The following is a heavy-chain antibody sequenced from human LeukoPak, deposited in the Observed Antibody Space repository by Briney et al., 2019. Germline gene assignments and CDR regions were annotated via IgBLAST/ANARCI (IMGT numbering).Heavy chain of an antibody. CDR1: GFTFSSYS. D-gene: IGHD1-26*01. CDR2: ISSSSSYI. V-gene: IGHV3-21*01. J-gene: IGHJ4*02. Sequence: GGSLRLSCAASGFTFSSYSMNWVRQAPGKGLEWVSSISSSSSYIYYADSLKGRFTISRDNAKNSLYLQMNTLRAEDTAVYYCARVGSSGSYNEDYWGQGTLVTVSS. CDR3: ARVGSSGSYNEDY.